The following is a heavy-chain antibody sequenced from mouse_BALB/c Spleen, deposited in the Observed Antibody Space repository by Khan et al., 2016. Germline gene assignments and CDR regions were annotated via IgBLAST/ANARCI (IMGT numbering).Heavy chain of an antibody. J-gene: IGHJ3*01. V-gene: IGHV10-1*02. CDR2: IRSKSKDYAT. Sequence: EVQLVESGGGLVQPKGSLKLSCAASGLTLNTYAMNWVRQAPGKGLEWVARIRSKSKDYATYYDESVKDRFTISRVDSHNILYLEMTNLKTENSAIYCCVRNCDGGFAYWGQGTLVTVSP. CDR3: VRNCDGGFAY. CDR1: GLTLNTYA.